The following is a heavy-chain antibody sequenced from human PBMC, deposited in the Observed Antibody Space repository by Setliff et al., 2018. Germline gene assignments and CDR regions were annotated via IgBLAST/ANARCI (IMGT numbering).Heavy chain of an antibody. J-gene: IGHJ4*02. V-gene: IGHV1-18*01. Sequence: GASVKVSCKASGYTFTSYGISWVRQAPGQGLEWMGWISAYNGNTNYAQKLQGRVTMTTDTSTSTAYMELRSLRSDDTAVYYCARDKGYYGSGSYDYWGQGTLVTVSS. CDR2: ISAYNGNT. CDR3: ARDKGYYGSGSYDY. CDR1: GYTFTSYG. D-gene: IGHD3-10*01.